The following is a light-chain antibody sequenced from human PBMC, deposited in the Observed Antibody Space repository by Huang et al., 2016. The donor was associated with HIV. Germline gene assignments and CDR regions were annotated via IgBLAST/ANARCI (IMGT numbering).Light chain of an antibody. Sequence: DIQMTQSPSSLSASVGDRVTITCRASQSISIYLNWYQQKPGKAPKLLIYAASSLQSGVPSRFSGSGSGTDFTLTISSLQPEDFATYYCQQSYSTPSTWTFGQGTKVEIK. CDR3: QQSYSTPSTWT. CDR1: QSISIY. J-gene: IGKJ1*01. V-gene: IGKV1-39*01. CDR2: AAS.